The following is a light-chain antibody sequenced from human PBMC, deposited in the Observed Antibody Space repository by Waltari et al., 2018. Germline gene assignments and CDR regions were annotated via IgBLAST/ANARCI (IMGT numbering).Light chain of an antibody. CDR2: DVG. V-gene: IGLV2-14*03. J-gene: IGLJ2*01. CDR1: RRHGGGYYF. CDR3: CSYTRSGSLV. Sequence: QFALTQPASVSGSPGPSISISCTGTRRHGGGYYFVSWYQRLPVKAPKLIIYDVGNRPSGVSNRFSGSKSGNTAALLISALQADDEADYYCCSYTRSGSLVFGGGTKLTVL.